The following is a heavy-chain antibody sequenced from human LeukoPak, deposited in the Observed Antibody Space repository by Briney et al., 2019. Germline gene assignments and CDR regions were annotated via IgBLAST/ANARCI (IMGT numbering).Heavy chain of an antibody. J-gene: IGHJ6*02. CDR1: GGSISSSSYY. Sequence: KPSGTPSLTCTVSGGSISSSSYYWGWVRQPPGKGLEWIGSIYYSGSTYYNPSLKSRVTISVDTSKNQFSLKLSSVTAADTAVYYCASQYSYGVGLYGMDVWGQGTTVTVSS. D-gene: IGHD5-18*01. CDR3: ASQYSYGVGLYGMDV. V-gene: IGHV4-39*01. CDR2: IYYSGST.